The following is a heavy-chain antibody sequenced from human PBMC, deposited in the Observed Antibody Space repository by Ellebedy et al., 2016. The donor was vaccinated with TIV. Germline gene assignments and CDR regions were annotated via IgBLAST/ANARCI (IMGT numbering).Heavy chain of an antibody. CDR1: GGSISSTTYY. CDR3: TRGGGSYSDY. J-gene: IGHJ4*02. Sequence: MPSETLSLTCTVSGGSISSTTYYWGWIRQSPEKGLEWIGSIYYSGKTYYNPSPKSRITISVDTSKNQFSLKLSTVTAADTAMYYCTRGGGSYSDYWGQGTLVTVSS. CDR2: IYYSGKT. D-gene: IGHD1-26*01. V-gene: IGHV4-39*07.